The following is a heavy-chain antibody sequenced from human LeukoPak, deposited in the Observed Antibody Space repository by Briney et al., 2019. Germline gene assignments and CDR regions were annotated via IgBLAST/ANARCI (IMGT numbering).Heavy chain of an antibody. D-gene: IGHD3-3*01. CDR3: ARDNAPNYDFWSGLEGDNWFDP. CDR1: EFTFSSYW. J-gene: IGHJ5*02. V-gene: IGHV3-74*01. CDR2: INSDGRST. Sequence: GGSLRLSCAASEFTFSSYWMHWVRQAPGKGLVWVSRINSDGRSTSYADSVKGRFAISRDNAKNTLYLQMNSLRAEDTAVYYCARDNAPNYDFWSGLEGDNWFDPWGQGTLVTVSS.